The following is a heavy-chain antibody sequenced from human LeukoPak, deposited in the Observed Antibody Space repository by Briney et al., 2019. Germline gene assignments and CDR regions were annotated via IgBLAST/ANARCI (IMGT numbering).Heavy chain of an antibody. D-gene: IGHD5-18*01. CDR1: GSTFSSYA. CDR3: AKDPLWILRGTNAFDI. Sequence: PGGSLRLSCAASGSTFSSYAMGWVRQAPGKGLEWVSAISGSGGSTYYADSVKGRFTISRDNSKNTLYLQMNSLRAEDTAVYYCAKDPLWILRGTNAFDIWGQGTMVTVSS. CDR2: ISGSGGST. J-gene: IGHJ3*02. V-gene: IGHV3-23*01.